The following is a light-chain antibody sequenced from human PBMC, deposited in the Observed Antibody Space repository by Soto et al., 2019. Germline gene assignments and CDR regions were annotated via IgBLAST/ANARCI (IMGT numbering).Light chain of an antibody. CDR2: GAS. Sequence: EIVLTQSPGTLSLYPGERATLSCRASQSVSKDVAWYQQKPGQAPRVLIYGASSRATGIPDRFSGSGSGTDFTLTISRLEPEDFAVYYCQHYAGSPWTFGQGTKVEIK. V-gene: IGKV3-20*01. CDR1: QSVSKD. CDR3: QHYAGSPWT. J-gene: IGKJ1*01.